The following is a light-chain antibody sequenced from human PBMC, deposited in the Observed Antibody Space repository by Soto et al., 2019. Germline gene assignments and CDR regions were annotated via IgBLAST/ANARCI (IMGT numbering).Light chain of an antibody. CDR3: QQVNSYPQT. CDR1: QGIGTY. J-gene: IGKJ5*01. Sequence: IQLTQSPSSLSASVVDRVTIICRASQGIGTYLAWYQQKPGKAPKLLIYAAFTLHSGVPARFSGSRSGTDFTLTISSLQPEDFATYYCQQVNSYPQTFGQGTRLEIK. V-gene: IGKV1-9*01. CDR2: AAF.